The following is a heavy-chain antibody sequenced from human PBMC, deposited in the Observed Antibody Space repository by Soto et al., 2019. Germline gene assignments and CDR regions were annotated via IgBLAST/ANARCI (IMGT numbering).Heavy chain of an antibody. V-gene: IGHV1-69*06. Sequence: SVKVSCKASGGSLSTNPISWVRQTPGQGLEWMGGTGSGTGPGNHAQKFQGRLTVTADKSTSTVYMELTNLSSEDTVVYYCARRDSGGFYRFFDSWGQGTLVTVSS. CDR3: ARRDSGGFYRFFDS. CDR1: GGSLSTNP. J-gene: IGHJ4*02. D-gene: IGHD2-15*01. CDR2: TGSGTGPG.